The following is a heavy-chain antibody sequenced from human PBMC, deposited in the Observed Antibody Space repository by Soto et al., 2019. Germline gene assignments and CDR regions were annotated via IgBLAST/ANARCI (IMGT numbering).Heavy chain of an antibody. CDR1: GGTFSSYA. Sequence: SVKVSCKASGGTFSSYAISWVRQAPGQGLEWMGGIIPIFGTANYAQKFQGRVTITADESTSTAYMELSSLRSEDTAVYYCARSVVGATHFDYWGQGTLVTVSS. V-gene: IGHV1-69*13. D-gene: IGHD1-26*01. CDR3: ARSVVGATHFDY. J-gene: IGHJ4*02. CDR2: IIPIFGTA.